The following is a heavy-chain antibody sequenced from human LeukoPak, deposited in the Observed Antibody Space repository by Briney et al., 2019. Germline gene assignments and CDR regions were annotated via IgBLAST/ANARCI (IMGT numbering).Heavy chain of an antibody. CDR3: AREEAAAGNWFDP. CDR2: IYHSGST. CDR1: GGPISSGGYS. D-gene: IGHD6-13*01. J-gene: IGHJ5*02. Sequence: SQTLSLTCAVSGGPISSGGYSWSWIRQPPGKGLEWIGYIYHSGSTYYNPSLKSRVTISVDRSKNQFSLKLSSVTAADTAVYYCAREEAAAGNWFDPWGQGTLVTVSS. V-gene: IGHV4-30-2*01.